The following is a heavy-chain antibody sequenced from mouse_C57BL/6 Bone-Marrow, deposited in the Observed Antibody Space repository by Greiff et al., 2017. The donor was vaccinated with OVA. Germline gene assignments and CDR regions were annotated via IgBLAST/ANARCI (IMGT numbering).Heavy chain of an antibody. V-gene: IGHV1-55*01. Sequence: VQLQQPGAELVKPGASVKMSCKASGYTFTSYWITWVKQRPGQGLEWIGDIYPGSGSTNYNEKFKSKATLTVATSSSTAYMQLSSLTSEDSAVYYGARKAPCWDYGNFDYWGQGTTLTVSS. J-gene: IGHJ2*01. CDR2: IYPGSGST. CDR1: GYTFTSYW. CDR3: ARKAPCWDYGNFDY. D-gene: IGHD2-1*01.